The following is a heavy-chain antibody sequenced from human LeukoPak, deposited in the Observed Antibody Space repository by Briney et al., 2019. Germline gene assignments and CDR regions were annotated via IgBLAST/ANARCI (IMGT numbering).Heavy chain of an antibody. V-gene: IGHV1-69*05. D-gene: IGHD5-18*01. Sequence: SVKVSCKASGGTFSSYAISWVRQDPGQGLEWMGRIIPIFGTANYAQKFQGRVTITTDESTSTAYMELSSLRSEDTAVYYCARGRIGGYSYGFDYWGQGTLVTVSS. CDR3: ARGRIGGYSYGFDY. CDR2: IIPIFGTA. CDR1: GGTFSSYA. J-gene: IGHJ4*02.